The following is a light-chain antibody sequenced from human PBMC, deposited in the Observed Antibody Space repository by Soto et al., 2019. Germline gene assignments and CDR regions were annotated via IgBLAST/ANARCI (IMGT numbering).Light chain of an antibody. CDR3: QQYDTSPLT. V-gene: IGKV3-20*01. CDR1: QSVSSSH. J-gene: IGKJ4*01. CDR2: GAS. Sequence: EIVLTQSPDTLSLSPGERATLSCRASQSVSSSHLAWYQQKPGQAPRLLIYGASSRATGIPDRFSASGSGTDFTLTISRLEPEDSAVYCCQQYDTSPLTFGGGTKVEIK.